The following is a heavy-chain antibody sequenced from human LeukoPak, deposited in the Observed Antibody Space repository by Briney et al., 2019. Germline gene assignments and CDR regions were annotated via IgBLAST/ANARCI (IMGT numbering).Heavy chain of an antibody. CDR2: IYYSGTT. D-gene: IGHD3-10*01. V-gene: IGHV4-59*12. CDR1: GGSISSYY. Sequence: SETLSLTCTVSGGSISSYYWSWIRQPPGKGLEWIGYIYYSGTTNYNPSLKSRVTISVDTSKKQFSLKLSSVTAADTAMYYCARGRYGVISMGWFDPWGQGTLVTVSS. J-gene: IGHJ5*02. CDR3: ARGRYGVISMGWFDP.